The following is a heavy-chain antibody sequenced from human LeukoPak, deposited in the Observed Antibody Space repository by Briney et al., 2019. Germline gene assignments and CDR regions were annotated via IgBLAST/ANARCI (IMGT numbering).Heavy chain of an antibody. CDR3: ARCDDTAMDNFDY. CDR1: GFTFDDYA. Sequence: GGSLRLSCAASGFTFDDYAMHWVRQAPGKGLEWVSSISSSSSYIYYADSVKGRFTISRDNAKNSLYLQMNSLRAEDTAVYYCARCDDTAMDNFDYWGQGTLVTVSS. D-gene: IGHD5-18*01. CDR2: ISSSSSYI. J-gene: IGHJ4*02. V-gene: IGHV3-21*01.